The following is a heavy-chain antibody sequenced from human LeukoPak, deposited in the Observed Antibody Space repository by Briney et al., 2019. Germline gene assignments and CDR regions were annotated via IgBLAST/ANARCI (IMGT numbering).Heavy chain of an antibody. J-gene: IGHJ5*02. V-gene: IGHV5-51*01. Sequence: GESLKISCKGSGYPFTRYWIGWVRQMPGKGLEWMGIIYPGDSDTRYNPSFQGQVTISADKSISTAYLQWSSLRASDTAMYYCGRGFSGYGTDNWLDPWGQGTLVTVSS. CDR1: GYPFTRYW. CDR3: GRGFSGYGTDNWLDP. CDR2: IYPGDSDT. D-gene: IGHD5-12*01.